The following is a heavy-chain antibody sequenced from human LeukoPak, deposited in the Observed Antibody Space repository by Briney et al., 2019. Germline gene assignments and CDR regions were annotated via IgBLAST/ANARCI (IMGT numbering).Heavy chain of an antibody. CDR1: GGSISSGGYY. CDR2: IYYSGST. CDR3: ARASWAGVGEWLSYYYYGMDV. D-gene: IGHD3-3*01. V-gene: IGHV4-31*03. Sequence: PSETLSLTCTVSGGSISSGGYYWSWIRQHPGKGLEWIGYIYYSGSTYYNPSLKSRVTISVDTSKNQFSLKLSSVTAADTAVYYCARASWAGVGEWLSYYYYGMDVWGQGTTVTVSS. J-gene: IGHJ6*02.